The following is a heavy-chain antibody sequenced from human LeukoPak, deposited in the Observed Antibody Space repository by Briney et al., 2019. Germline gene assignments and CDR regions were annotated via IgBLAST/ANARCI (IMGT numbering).Heavy chain of an antibody. CDR2: IHHNGTR. J-gene: IGHJ6*02. CDR1: VGSISSGNW. D-gene: IGHD2-2*02. Sequence: SETLSLTCGVSVGSISSGNWWSWVRQSPEKGLEWIGEIHHNGTRSYNPSLKSRVTISADTFQNHFSLIVTSLTAADTAVYYCATAPILRGEGGEHYRCGMDVWGQGTTVIVSS. CDR3: ATAPILRGEGGEHYRCGMDV. V-gene: IGHV4/OR15-8*01.